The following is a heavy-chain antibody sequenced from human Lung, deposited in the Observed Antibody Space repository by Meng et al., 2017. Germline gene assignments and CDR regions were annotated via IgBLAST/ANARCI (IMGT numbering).Heavy chain of an antibody. CDR3: ARGPTTMAHDFDY. CDR2: INHSGST. D-gene: IGHD4-11*01. J-gene: IGHJ4*02. CDR1: GGSFSDYY. V-gene: IGHV4-34*01. Sequence: QVQQPQGAALLSSPSGLLSLTCVASGGSFSDYYWSWIRQPPGKGLEWSGEINHSGSTNYNPSLESRASISVDTSQNNLSLKLSSVTAADSAVYYCARGPTTMAHDFDYWGQGTLVTVSS.